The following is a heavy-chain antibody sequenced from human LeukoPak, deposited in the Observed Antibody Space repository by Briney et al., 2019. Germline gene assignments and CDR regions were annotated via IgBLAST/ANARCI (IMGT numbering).Heavy chain of an antibody. CDR1: GGSLSSGDYY. CDR2: IYYSGST. V-gene: IGHV4-30-4*01. CDR3: ARAAQRYYFDY. J-gene: IGHJ4*02. Sequence: SETLSLTCTVSGGSLSSGDYYWSWIRQPPGKGLEWIGYIYYSGSTYYNPSLKSRVTISVDTSKNQFSLKLSSVTAADTAVYYCARAAQRYYFDYWGQGTLVTVSS. D-gene: IGHD7-27*01.